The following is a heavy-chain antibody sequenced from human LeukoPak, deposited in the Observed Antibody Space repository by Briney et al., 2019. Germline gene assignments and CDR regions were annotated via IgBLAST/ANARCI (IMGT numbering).Heavy chain of an antibody. D-gene: IGHD3-9*01. CDR2: ISGSGGST. J-gene: IGHJ4*02. CDR3: ARDRGRYFYYFDY. V-gene: IGHV3-23*01. Sequence: GGSLSLSCAASGFTFSSYGMSWVRHAPGNRLECVSAISGSGGSTYYADSVKGRFTISRDNSKNTLYLQMNSLRAEDTAVYYCARDRGRYFYYFDYWGQGTLVTVSS. CDR1: GFTFSSYG.